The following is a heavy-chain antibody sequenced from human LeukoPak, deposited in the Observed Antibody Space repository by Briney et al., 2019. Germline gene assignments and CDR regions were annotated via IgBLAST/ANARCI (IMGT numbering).Heavy chain of an antibody. Sequence: ASVKVSCKASGYTFTNYHINWVRQAPGQGLEWVGWINPNSGGTNYAQKFQGRVTMTRDTSISTAYMELSSLRSDDTAVYYCARALTLYSGSYYPQDVWGKGTTVTVSS. V-gene: IGHV1-2*02. CDR1: GYTFTNYH. D-gene: IGHD1-26*01. CDR2: INPNSGGT. J-gene: IGHJ6*04. CDR3: ARALTLYSGSYYPQDV.